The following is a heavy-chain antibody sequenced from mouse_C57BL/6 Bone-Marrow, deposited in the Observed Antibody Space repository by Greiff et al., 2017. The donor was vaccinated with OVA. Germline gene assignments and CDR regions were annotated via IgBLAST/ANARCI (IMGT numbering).Heavy chain of an antibody. V-gene: IGHV1-64*01. J-gene: IGHJ4*01. CDR1: GYTFTSYW. CDR3: ARESVYDGYYDAMDY. Sequence: VQLQQPGAELVKPGASVKLSCKASGYTFTSYWMHWVKQRPGQGLEWIGMIHPNSGSTNYNEKFKSKATLTVDKSSSTAYMQLSSLTSEDSAVYYCARESVYDGYYDAMDYWGQGTSVTVSS. D-gene: IGHD2-3*01. CDR2: IHPNSGST.